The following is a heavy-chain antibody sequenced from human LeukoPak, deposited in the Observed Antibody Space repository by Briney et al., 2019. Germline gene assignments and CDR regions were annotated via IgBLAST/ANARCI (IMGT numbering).Heavy chain of an antibody. CDR1: GFTFSSYS. D-gene: IGHD3-10*01. V-gene: IGHV3-21*01. Sequence: GGSLRLSCAASGFTFSSYSMNWVRQAPGKGLEWVSSISSSSSYIYYADSVKGRFTISRDNAKNSLYLQMNSLRAEDTAVYYCARYMVRGVISVWGQGTLVTVSP. CDR2: ISSSSSYI. CDR3: ARYMVRGVISV. J-gene: IGHJ4*02.